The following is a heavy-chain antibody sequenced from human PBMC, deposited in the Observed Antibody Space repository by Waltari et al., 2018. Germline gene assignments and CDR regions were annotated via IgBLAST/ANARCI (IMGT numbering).Heavy chain of an antibody. CDR1: GYTFTSYG. J-gene: IGHJ4*02. V-gene: IGHV1-18*01. Sequence: QVQLVQSGAEVKKPGASVKVSCKASGYTFTSYGISWVRQAPGQGLEWMGWIRAYNGNTNYAQKLQGGVTMTTDTSTSTAYMELRSLRSDDTAVYYCARDRSTVTTNSRYFDYWGQGTLVTVSS. CDR3: ARDRSTVTTNSRYFDY. D-gene: IGHD4-17*01. CDR2: IRAYNGNT.